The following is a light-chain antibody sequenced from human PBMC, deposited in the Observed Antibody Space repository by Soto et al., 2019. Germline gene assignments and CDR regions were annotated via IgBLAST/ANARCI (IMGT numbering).Light chain of an antibody. CDR2: EAY. V-gene: IGLV2-23*01. J-gene: IGLJ1*01. CDR3: CSNAVGSTYV. CDR1: RTDVGSHKL. Sequence: QSALTQPASVSGSPGQSITISCTGTRTDVGSHKLVSWYKQYPGNAPKLIIFEAYKRPSWVSNLFSGSKSGSTASMTISCLQAEDETDYYCCSNAVGSTYVFGTGTKVTVL.